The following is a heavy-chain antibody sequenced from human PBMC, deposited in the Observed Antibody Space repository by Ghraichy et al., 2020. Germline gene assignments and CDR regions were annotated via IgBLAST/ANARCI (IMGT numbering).Heavy chain of an antibody. CDR2: IRRSAEGGTT. CDR1: GFTFADYA. CDR3: TRWARKDLKRDY. V-gene: IGHV3-49*04. J-gene: IGHJ4*02. Sequence: GGSLRLSCTASGFTFADYAMTWVRQAPGKGLEWVGFIRRSAEGGTTEYAASVKGRFTISRDDSKSIAYLQMNSLKIEDTAVYYCTRWARKDLKRDYWGQGTLVTVSA.